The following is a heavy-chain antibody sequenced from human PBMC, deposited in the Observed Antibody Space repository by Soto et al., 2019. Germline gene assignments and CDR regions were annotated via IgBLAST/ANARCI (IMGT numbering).Heavy chain of an antibody. J-gene: IGHJ4*02. V-gene: IGHV3-49*03. CDR2: IRSKAYGGTT. Sequence: GSLTLSCTASGFTFGDYAMSWFLQAPGKGLEWVGFIRSKAYGGTTEYAASVKGRFTISRDDSKSIAHLQMNSLKTEDTAVYYCTRDGNDYGDYGDVSWGQGTLVTVS. D-gene: IGHD4-17*01. CDR1: GFTFGDYA. CDR3: TRDGNDYGDYGDVS.